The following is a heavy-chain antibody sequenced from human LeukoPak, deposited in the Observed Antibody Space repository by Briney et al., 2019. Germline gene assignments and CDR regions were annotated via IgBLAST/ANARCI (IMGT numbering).Heavy chain of an antibody. CDR1: GLTFSTSG. J-gene: IGHJ4*02. Sequence: GGYLRLSCTTSGLTFSTSGLNSIRQAPGKGLEWVASIGPTGFDRYHADSIKGRFTISRDNANIFLYLQMDSLRAEDTAVYYCATETNCRHYDYLGEGSLLAVSS. CDR3: ATETNCRHYDY. D-gene: IGHD1-14*01. V-gene: IGHV3-21*03. CDR2: IGPTGFDR.